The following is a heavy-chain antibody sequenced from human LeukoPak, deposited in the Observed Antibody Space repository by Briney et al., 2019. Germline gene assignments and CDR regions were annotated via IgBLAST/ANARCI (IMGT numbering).Heavy chain of an antibody. D-gene: IGHD4-11*01. CDR3: ARDSYSNYAFDI. V-gene: IGHV4-59*01. J-gene: IGHJ3*02. CDR2: IYYSGNT. Sequence: SETLSLTCTVSGGSISSYYWSWIRQPPGKGLEWIGYIYYSGNTNYNPSLKSRVTISVDTSKNQFSLKLSSVTAADTAVYYCARDSYSNYAFDIWGQGTMVTVSS. CDR1: GGSISSYY.